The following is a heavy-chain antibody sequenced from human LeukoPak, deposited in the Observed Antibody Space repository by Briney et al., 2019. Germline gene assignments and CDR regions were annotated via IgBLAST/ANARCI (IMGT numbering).Heavy chain of an antibody. CDR2: IYYSGST. J-gene: IGHJ4*02. CDR1: GGSISSYY. V-gene: IGHV4-59*12. D-gene: IGHD2-8*01. Sequence: SETLSLTCTVSGGSISSYYWSWIRQPPGKGLEWIGFIYYSGSTNYNPSLKSRLTISIDVSKNHFSLELTSVTATDTAVYYCAREIGPNYYFDYWGQGTLVTVSS. CDR3: AREIGPNYYFDY.